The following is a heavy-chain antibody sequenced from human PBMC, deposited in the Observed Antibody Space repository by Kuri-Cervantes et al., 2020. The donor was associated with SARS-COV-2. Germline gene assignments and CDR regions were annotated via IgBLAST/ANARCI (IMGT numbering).Heavy chain of an antibody. D-gene: IGHD2-21*01. CDR1: GFTFSSYW. Sequence: LSLTCAASGFTFSSYWMSWVRQAPGKGLEWVANIKQDGSEKYYVDSVKGRFTISRDNAKNSLYLQMNSLRAEDTAVYYCAEDGDPDYWGQGTLVTVSS. CDR2: IKQDGSEK. V-gene: IGHV3-7*02. J-gene: IGHJ4*02. CDR3: AEDGDPDY.